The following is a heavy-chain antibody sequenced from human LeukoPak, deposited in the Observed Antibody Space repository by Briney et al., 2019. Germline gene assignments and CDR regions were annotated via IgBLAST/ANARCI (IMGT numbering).Heavy chain of an antibody. CDR1: SGSVNSYC. V-gene: IGHV4-59*02. CDR2: IYYSGST. Sequence: SETLSLTCTVSSGSVNSYCWSWIRQPPGKGLEWIGYIYYSGSTNYNPSLKSRVTISVDTSKNQFSLKLSSVTAADTAVYYCARVPAAPRLYMDVWGQGTTVIVSS. CDR3: ARVPAAPRLYMDV. J-gene: IGHJ6*02. D-gene: IGHD2-2*01.